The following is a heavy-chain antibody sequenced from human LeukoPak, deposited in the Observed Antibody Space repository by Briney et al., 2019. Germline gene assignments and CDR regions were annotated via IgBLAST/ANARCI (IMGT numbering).Heavy chain of an antibody. Sequence: PSETLSLTCAVYGGSFSGYYWGWIRQPPGKGLEWIGSIYYSGNTYYNPSLKSRVTISVDTSKNQFSLKLSSVTAADTALYYCSRQGTLAIDYWGQGTLVTVSS. V-gene: IGHV4-39*01. CDR2: IYYSGNT. D-gene: IGHD1-1*01. CDR1: GGSFSGYY. J-gene: IGHJ4*02. CDR3: SRQGTLAIDY.